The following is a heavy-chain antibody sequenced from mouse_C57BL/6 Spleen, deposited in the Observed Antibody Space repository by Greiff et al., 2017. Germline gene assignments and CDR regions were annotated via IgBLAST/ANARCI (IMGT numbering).Heavy chain of an antibody. CDR2: IYPGDGDT. Sequence: VKLMESGPELVKPGASVKISCKASGYAFSSSWMNWVKQRPGKGLEWIGRIYPGDGDTNYNGKFKGKATLTADKSSSTAYMQLSSLTSEDSAVYFCARRRDYGDYWGQGTSVTVSS. V-gene: IGHV1-82*01. J-gene: IGHJ4*01. CDR3: ARRRDYGDY. D-gene: IGHD1-1*02. CDR1: GYAFSSSW.